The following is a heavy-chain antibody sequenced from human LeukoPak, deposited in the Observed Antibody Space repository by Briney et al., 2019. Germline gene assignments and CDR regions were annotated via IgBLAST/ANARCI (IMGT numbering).Heavy chain of an antibody. D-gene: IGHD6-13*01. J-gene: IGHJ3*02. V-gene: IGHV4-61*02. CDR3: ARDFRAGIAAAASAFDI. CDR2: IYTSGST. Sequence: PSETLSLTCTVSGGSISSGSYYWSWIRQPAGKGLEWIGRIYTSGSTNYNPSLKSRVTISVDTSKNQFSLKLSSVTAADTAVYYCARDFRAGIAAAASAFDIWGQGTMVTVSS. CDR1: GGSISSGSYY.